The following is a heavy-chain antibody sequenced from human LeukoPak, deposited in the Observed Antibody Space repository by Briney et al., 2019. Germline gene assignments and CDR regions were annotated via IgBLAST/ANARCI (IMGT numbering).Heavy chain of an antibody. V-gene: IGHV4-34*01. J-gene: IGHJ5*02. Sequence: SETLSLTCAVYGGSFSGYYWSWIRQPPGKGLEWIGEINHSGSTNYNPSLKSRVTISVDTSKNQFSLKLSSVTAAGTAVYYCARGAYYGSGSPTQNWFDPWGQGTLVTVSS. CDR2: INHSGST. CDR1: GGSFSGYY. CDR3: ARGAYYGSGSPTQNWFDP. D-gene: IGHD3-10*01.